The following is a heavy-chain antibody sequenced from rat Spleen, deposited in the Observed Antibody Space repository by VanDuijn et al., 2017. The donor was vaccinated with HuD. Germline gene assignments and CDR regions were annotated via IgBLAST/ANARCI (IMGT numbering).Heavy chain of an antibody. V-gene: IGHV2-41*01. Sequence: QVHLRESGPGLVQPSQTLSLTCTVSGFSLTSYHVHWVRQPPGKGLEWMGVIWNTGGTRYNSALSSRLGISKKTSKSQVFLKMNSLQTEDTATYYCASLTTGAGFDYWGQGVMVTVSS. CDR1: GFSLTSYH. D-gene: IGHD1-10*01. J-gene: IGHJ2*01. CDR3: ASLTTGAGFDY. CDR2: IWNTGGT.